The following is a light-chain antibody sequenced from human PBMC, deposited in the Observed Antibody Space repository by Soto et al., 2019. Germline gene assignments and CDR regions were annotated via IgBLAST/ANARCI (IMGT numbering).Light chain of an antibody. V-gene: IGKV1-5*03. CDR2: KAS. J-gene: IGKJ1*01. CDR1: QDISNY. Sequence: DIQMTQSPSSLSPSVGDRVTITCQASQDISNYLNWYQQKPGKAPKLLIYKASSLESGVPSRFSGSGSGTEFTLTISSLQPDDFATYYCQQYNSYSTWTFGQGTKVDIK. CDR3: QQYNSYSTWT.